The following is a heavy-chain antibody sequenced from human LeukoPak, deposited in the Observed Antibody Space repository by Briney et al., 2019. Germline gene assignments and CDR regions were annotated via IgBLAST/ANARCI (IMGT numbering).Heavy chain of an antibody. V-gene: IGHV3-53*01. CDR3: TRGSPILRGRAFDY. J-gene: IGHJ4*02. D-gene: IGHD3-10*01. CDR2: IYSGGST. CDR1: GFTVSRNY. Sequence: PGGSLRLSCAASGFTVSRNYMNWVRQAPGKGLEWVSVIYSGGSTYYADSVKGRFTISRDNSKNTLYFQMNSLRAEDTAFYYCTRGSPILRGRAFDYWGQGTLVTVSS.